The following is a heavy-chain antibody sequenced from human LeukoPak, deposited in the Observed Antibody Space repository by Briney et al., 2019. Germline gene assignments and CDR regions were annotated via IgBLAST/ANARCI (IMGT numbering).Heavy chain of an antibody. CDR1: GGSISSYY. V-gene: IGHV4-4*07. CDR2: IYTSGST. J-gene: IGHJ4*02. D-gene: IGHD5-18*01. CDR3: ARGRPGGMVTDFDY. Sequence: SETLSLTCSVSGGSISSYYWSWIRQPAGKGLEWIGRIYTSGSTNFNPSLKSRVTISVDKSKIQFSLKLSSVTAADTAVYYCARGRPGGMVTDFDYWGQGTLVTVSS.